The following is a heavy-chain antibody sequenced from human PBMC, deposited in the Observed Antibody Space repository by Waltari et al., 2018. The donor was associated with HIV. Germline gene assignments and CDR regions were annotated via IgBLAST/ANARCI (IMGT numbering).Heavy chain of an antibody. Sequence: QVQLAQSETQVTKPGASLPVSCKASGYRFIAFYIHWVRQDPGQGLEWVGYINPNTGATDYAQKFQGRVTVTGDPSISTAYMEITTLRSDDTAIYYCARDPATVSSGMDVWGQGTTVIVSS. CDR3: ARDPATVSSGMDV. CDR1: GYRFIAFY. D-gene: IGHD3-3*01. J-gene: IGHJ6*02. V-gene: IGHV1-2*02. CDR2: INPNTGAT.